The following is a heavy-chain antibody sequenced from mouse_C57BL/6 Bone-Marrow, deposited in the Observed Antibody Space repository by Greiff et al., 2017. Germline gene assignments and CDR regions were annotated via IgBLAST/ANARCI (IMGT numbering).Heavy chain of an antibody. J-gene: IGHJ2*01. Sequence: QVQLQQSGPELVKPGASVKISCKASGYTFTDYYINWVKQRPGQGLEWIGWIFPGSGSAYYNEKFKGKATLTVDKSSSTAYMLLSSLTSEDSAVYFCARSGGSSYDYFDYWGQGTTLTVSS. D-gene: IGHD1-1*01. CDR1: GYTFTDYY. CDR3: ARSGGSSYDYFDY. CDR2: IFPGSGSA. V-gene: IGHV1-75*01.